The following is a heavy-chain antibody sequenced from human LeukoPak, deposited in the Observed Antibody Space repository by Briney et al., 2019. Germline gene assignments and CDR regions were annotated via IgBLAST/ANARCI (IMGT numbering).Heavy chain of an antibody. V-gene: IGHV3-7*03. CDR3: ARPPRYSSSWLDY. Sequence: GGSLRLSCAASGFIFSNYWMSWVRQAPGKGLEWVANIKQDGSEKYYVDSVKGRFTISRDDAKNSLYLQMNSLRAEDTAVYYCARPPRYSSSWLDYWGQGALVTVSS. CDR2: IKQDGSEK. J-gene: IGHJ4*02. CDR1: GFIFSNYW. D-gene: IGHD6-13*01.